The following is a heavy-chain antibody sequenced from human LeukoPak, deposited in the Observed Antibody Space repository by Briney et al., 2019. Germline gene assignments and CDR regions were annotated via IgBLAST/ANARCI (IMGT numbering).Heavy chain of an antibody. Sequence: ASVKVSCKASGYTFTSYGISWVRQAPGQGLEWMGWISAYNGNTNYAQKLQGRVTMTTDTSTSTAYMELRSLRSDDTAVYYCARAPYYYDSSGYPIDYWGQGTLVTVSS. J-gene: IGHJ4*02. CDR2: ISAYNGNT. CDR3: ARAPYYYDSSGYPIDY. V-gene: IGHV1-18*01. D-gene: IGHD3-22*01. CDR1: GYTFTSYG.